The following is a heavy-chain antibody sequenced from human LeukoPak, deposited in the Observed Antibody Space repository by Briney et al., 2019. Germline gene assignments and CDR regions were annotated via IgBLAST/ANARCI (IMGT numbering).Heavy chain of an antibody. Sequence: SETLSLTCTVSGGSNSSGDYYWSWIRQPPGKGLEWIGYIYYSGSTYYNPSLKSRVTISVDTSKNQFSLKLSSVTAADTAVYYCARVVVAATIFARSYYFDYWGQGTLVTVSS. J-gene: IGHJ4*02. D-gene: IGHD2-15*01. CDR3: ARVVVAATIFARSYYFDY. CDR2: IYYSGST. CDR1: GGSNSSGDYY. V-gene: IGHV4-30-4*01.